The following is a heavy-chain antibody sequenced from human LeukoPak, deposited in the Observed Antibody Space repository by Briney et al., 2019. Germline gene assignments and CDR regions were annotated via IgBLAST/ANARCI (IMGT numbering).Heavy chain of an antibody. CDR1: GGSISTYY. D-gene: IGHD6-19*01. J-gene: IGHJ4*02. Sequence: PSQTLSLTCTVSGGSISTYYWSWIRQPPGKGLEWIGYIYYSGDTRYNPSLKSRVTISVDTSKNQFSLKLSSVTAADTAVYYCARGSVAVNWGQGTLVTVSS. CDR2: IYYSGDT. CDR3: ARGSVAVN. V-gene: IGHV4-59*12.